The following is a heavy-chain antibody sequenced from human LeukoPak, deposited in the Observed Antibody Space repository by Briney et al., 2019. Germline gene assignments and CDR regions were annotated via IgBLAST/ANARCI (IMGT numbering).Heavy chain of an antibody. CDR1: GYTFTSYY. D-gene: IGHD2-21*02. CDR2: IRPIADTT. CDR3: ARDVPYCGGNCHDAFDI. V-gene: IGHV1-46*01. Sequence: ASVKVSCKASGYTFTSYYMHWVRQAPGLGLEWMGLIRPIADTTTYSQKFQGRVTMTRDMSTSTVYMELSSLRSEDTALYYCARDVPYCGGNCHDAFDIWGQGTKVTVSS. J-gene: IGHJ3*02.